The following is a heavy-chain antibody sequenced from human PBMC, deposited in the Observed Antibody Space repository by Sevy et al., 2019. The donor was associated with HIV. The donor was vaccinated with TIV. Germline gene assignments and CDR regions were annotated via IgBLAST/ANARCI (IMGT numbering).Heavy chain of an antibody. V-gene: IGHV3-43*01. CDR1: GFTFDDYT. CDR2: ISWDGGST. J-gene: IGHJ6*02. CDR3: AKSLRAFDGMDV. Sequence: GGSLRLSCAASGFTFDDYTMHWVRQAPGKGLEWVSLISWDGGSTYYADSVKDRFTISRDNSKNSLYLQMNSLRTEDTALYYCAKSLRAFDGMDVWGQGTTVTVSS.